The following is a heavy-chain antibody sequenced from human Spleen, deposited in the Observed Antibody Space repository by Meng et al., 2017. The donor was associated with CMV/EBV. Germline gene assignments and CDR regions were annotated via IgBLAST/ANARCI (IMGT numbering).Heavy chain of an antibody. CDR1: TGYY. D-gene: IGHD3-22*01. Sequence: TGYYMHGVRQAPGQGLEWMGWINPNSGGTEYAQKFRGRVTMTRDTSITTAYMELSRLRSDDTALYYCARVYYDSSGYYSDHYYGMDVWGQGTMVTVSS. CDR3: ARVYYDSSGYYSDHYYGMDV. J-gene: IGHJ6*02. CDR2: INPNSGGT. V-gene: IGHV1-2*02.